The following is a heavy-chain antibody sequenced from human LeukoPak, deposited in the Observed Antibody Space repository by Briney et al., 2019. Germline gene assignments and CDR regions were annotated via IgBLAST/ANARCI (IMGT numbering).Heavy chain of an antibody. CDR3: ARGTYTAAGCDY. CDR2: IYYSGSS. D-gene: IGHD6-13*01. J-gene: IGHJ3*01. CDR1: GGSISGYY. Sequence: PSETLSLTCTVSGGSISGYYWSWIRQPPGKGLEWVGYIYYSGSSNYNPSLKSRVTISVDTSKNQFSLKLSSVTAADTAVYYCARGTYTAAGCDYWGQGTMVTVSS. V-gene: IGHV4-59*01.